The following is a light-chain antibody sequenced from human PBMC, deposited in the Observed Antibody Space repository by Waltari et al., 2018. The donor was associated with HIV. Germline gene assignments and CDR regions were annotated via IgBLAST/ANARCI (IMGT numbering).Light chain of an antibody. CDR3: QSYPASLTVSLI. J-gene: IGLJ2*01. V-gene: IGLV1-40*01. Sequence: QSVLTQPPSVSGAPGQRVTISCTGHSSTIGAGYDVPWYQQLPGKAPKLLISDNTNRPSGVPDRFSGSKSGTSASLAITGLRAEDEADYYCQSYPASLTVSLIFGGGTRLTVL. CDR1: SSTIGAGYD. CDR2: DNT.